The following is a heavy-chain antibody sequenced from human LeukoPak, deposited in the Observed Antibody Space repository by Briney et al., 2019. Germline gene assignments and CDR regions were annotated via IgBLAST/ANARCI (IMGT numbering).Heavy chain of an antibody. V-gene: IGHV4-39*07. CDR2: IFFSGRT. J-gene: IGHJ5*01. D-gene: IGHD2-21*01. CDR3: ARQIAVVEPTDPNWFDS. Sequence: SETLSLTCSVSGDSISSSSHFWGWLRQPPGKGLEWIGSIFFSGRTYYTPSLKSRVTMSLDTSKNQFSLRLTSVTAADTAVYYCARQIAVVEPTDPNWFDSWGQGTLVTVSS. CDR1: GDSISSSSHF.